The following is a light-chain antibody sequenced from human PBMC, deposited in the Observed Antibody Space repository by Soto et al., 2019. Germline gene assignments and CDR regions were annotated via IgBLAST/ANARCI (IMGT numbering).Light chain of an antibody. CDR3: HQSYNTPRT. V-gene: IGKV1-39*01. J-gene: IGKJ1*01. CDR2: TAS. CDR1: QSIMTH. Sequence: DIQMTQSPSSLSASVGDRVTITCRASQSIMTHLNWYQHKSGKAPKLLIYTASNLHSGVPSRFSGSGSGTDVTLTSSSMQADDFATYYCHQSYNTPRTFGQGTKVEI.